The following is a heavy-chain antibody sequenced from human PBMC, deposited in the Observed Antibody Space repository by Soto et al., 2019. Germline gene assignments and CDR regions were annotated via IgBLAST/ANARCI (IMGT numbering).Heavy chain of an antibody. V-gene: IGHV4-34*01. D-gene: IGHD5-12*01. Sequence: PSETLSLTCAVYGGSFSGYYWSWIRQPPGKGLEWIGEINHSGSTNYNPSLKSRVTISVDTSKNQFSLKLSSVTAADTAVYYCARVRIVATNDYWGQGTLVTVSS. CDR3: ARVRIVATNDY. CDR1: GGSFSGYY. J-gene: IGHJ4*02. CDR2: INHSGST.